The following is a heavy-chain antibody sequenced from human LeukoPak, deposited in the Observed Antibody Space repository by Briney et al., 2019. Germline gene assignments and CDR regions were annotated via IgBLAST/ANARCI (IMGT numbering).Heavy chain of an antibody. Sequence: HPGGSLRLSCAASGFTFDDYAMHWVRQAPGKGLEWVSGISWNSGSIGYADSVKGRFTISRDNAKNSPYLQMNSLRAEDTALYYCAKDLVPAALDAFDIWGQGTMVTVSS. J-gene: IGHJ3*02. CDR1: GFTFDDYA. V-gene: IGHV3-9*01. CDR2: ISWNSGSI. D-gene: IGHD2-2*01. CDR3: AKDLVPAALDAFDI.